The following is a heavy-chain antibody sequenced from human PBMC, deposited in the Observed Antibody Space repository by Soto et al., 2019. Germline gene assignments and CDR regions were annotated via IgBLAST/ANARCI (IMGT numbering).Heavy chain of an antibody. CDR2: IRSSSAYA. Sequence: PGGSLRLSCEASGFSFSNYSLNWLRQAPWKGLEWVSLIRSSSAYAYYADSVQGRFTVSRDNARSSVYLQMNSLTADDTAVYYCAKYYRGDSYYSGLDVWGQGTTVTVSS. CDR3: AKYYRGDSYYSGLDV. CDR1: GFSFSNYS. D-gene: IGHD2-21*01. V-gene: IGHV3-21*06. J-gene: IGHJ6*02.